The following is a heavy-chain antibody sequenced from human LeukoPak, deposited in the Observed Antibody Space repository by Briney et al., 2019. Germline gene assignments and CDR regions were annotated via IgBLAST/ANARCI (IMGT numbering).Heavy chain of an antibody. D-gene: IGHD3-22*01. Sequence: GASVKVSCKASGYTFTSYDINWVRQATGQGLEWMGWMNPNSGNTGYAQKFQGRVTMTRNTSISTAYMELSSLRSEDTAVYYCARKKYYDSSGYSAPLDFDYWGQGTLVTVSS. CDR2: MNPNSGNT. J-gene: IGHJ4*02. V-gene: IGHV1-8*01. CDR1: GYTFTSYD. CDR3: ARKKYYDSSGYSAPLDFDY.